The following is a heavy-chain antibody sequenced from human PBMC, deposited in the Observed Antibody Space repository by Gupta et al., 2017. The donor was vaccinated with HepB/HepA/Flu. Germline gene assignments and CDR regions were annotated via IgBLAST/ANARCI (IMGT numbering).Heavy chain of an antibody. D-gene: IGHD3-3*01. V-gene: IGHV3-15*01. CDR3: TTDSRLEWLLPRYYYYYYMDV. CDR2: IKSKTDGGTT. J-gene: IGHJ6*03. Sequence: EVQLVESGGGLVKPGGSLRLSCAASGFTFSNAWMSWVRQAPGKGLEWVGRIKSKTDGGTTDYAAPVKGRFTISRDDSKNTLYLQMNSLKTEDTAVYYCTTDSRLEWLLPRYYYYYYMDVWGKGTTVTVSS. CDR1: GFTFSNAW.